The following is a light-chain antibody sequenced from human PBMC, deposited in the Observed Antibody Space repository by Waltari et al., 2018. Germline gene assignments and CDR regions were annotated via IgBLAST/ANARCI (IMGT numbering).Light chain of an antibody. CDR2: KDT. V-gene: IGLV3-25*03. Sequence: SSELTQPPSVSVSPGQTASITCSADALPKQYGYWYQQKPGQAPVWVRYKDTERPSGIPERFSGSSSGTTVTLTISGVQAEDEADYYCQSADSSGTYVVFGAGTKLTVL. CDR1: ALPKQY. J-gene: IGLJ2*01. CDR3: QSADSSGTYVV.